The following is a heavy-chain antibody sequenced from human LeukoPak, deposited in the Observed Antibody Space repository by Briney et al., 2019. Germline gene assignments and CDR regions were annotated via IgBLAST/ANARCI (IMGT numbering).Heavy chain of an antibody. D-gene: IGHD3-3*01. CDR3: ARVVNYDFWSVDY. J-gene: IGHJ4*02. Sequence: SETLSLTCTVSGGSISSYYWSWIRQPPGKGLEWIGYIYYSGSTNYNPSLKSRVTISVDTSKNQFSLKLSSVTAADTAVYYCARVVNYDFWSVDYWGQGTLVTVSS. CDR1: GGSISSYY. CDR2: IYYSGST. V-gene: IGHV4-59*01.